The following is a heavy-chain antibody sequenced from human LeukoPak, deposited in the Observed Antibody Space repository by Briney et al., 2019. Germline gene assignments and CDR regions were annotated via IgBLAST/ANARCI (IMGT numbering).Heavy chain of an antibody. D-gene: IGHD6-13*01. CDR1: GFTFSSYA. J-gene: IGHJ4*02. CDR2: ISNSGGFT. V-gene: IGHV3-23*01. Sequence: GGSLRLSCAASGFTFSSYAMTWVRQAPGKGLEWVSGISNSGGFTYYADSVKGRLTISRDNSKNTLYLQMNSLRAKDTALYYGAILYSTNYWGQGTLVTVSS. CDR3: AILYSTNY.